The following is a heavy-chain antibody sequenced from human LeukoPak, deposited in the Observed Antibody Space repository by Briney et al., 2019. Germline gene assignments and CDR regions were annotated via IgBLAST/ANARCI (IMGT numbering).Heavy chain of an antibody. CDR2: ISAYNGNT. D-gene: IGHD2-2*01. CDR1: GYTFTSYG. CDR3: ARGQYQLLRRDPAKYYIDY. J-gene: IGHJ4*02. Sequence: ASVKVSCKASGYTFTSYGISWVRQAPGQGLEWMGWISAYNGNTNYAQKLQGRVTMTTDTSTSTAYMELRSLRSDDTAVYYCARGQYQLLRRDPAKYYIDYWGQGTLVTVSS. V-gene: IGHV1-18*04.